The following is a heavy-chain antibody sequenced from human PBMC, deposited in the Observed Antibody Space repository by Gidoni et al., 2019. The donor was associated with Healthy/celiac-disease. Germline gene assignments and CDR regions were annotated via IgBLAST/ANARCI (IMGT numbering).Heavy chain of an antibody. Sequence: QVQLVQSEAEVTKPGSSVTVSCKASGGTFSSYAISWVRQAPGQGLEWMGGIIPIFGTANDAQKFQGRVTITADESTSTAYMELSSLRSEDTAVYYCARSRSGYKTYYFDYWGQGTLVTVSS. CDR3: ARSRSGYKTYYFDY. CDR2: IIPIFGTA. V-gene: IGHV1-69*01. D-gene: IGHD5-12*01. J-gene: IGHJ4*02. CDR1: GGTFSSYA.